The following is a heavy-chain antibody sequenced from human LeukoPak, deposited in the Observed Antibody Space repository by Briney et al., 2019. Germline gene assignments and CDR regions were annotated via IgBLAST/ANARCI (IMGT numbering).Heavy chain of an antibody. CDR1: GFTFSNNW. Sequence: GESLKISWKGSGFTFSNNWIALVRQMPGKGLGWMVIIYPGDSDTRCSPSFQGQVPSSADKSITTAYLQWSRLKASDTAMYYCARHVEMATMAGFDSWGQGTLVTVSS. CDR2: IYPGDSDT. J-gene: IGHJ4*02. CDR3: ARHVEMATMAGFDS. V-gene: IGHV5-51*01. D-gene: IGHD5-24*01.